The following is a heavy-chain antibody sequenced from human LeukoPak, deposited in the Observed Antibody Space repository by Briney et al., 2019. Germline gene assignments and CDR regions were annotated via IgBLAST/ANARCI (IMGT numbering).Heavy chain of an antibody. V-gene: IGHV4-59*01. D-gene: IGHD3-10*01. CDR2: IYHSGIT. CDR1: GGSISTYY. CDR3: ARDLNGSGSYYWYLDV. Sequence: SGTLSLTCTVSGGSISTYYWSWIRQPPGKGLEWIGYIYHSGITDYNPSLKSRVTISVDTSKNQFSLKLRSVTAADTAVYFCARDLNGSGSYYWYLDVWGRGTLVTVSS. J-gene: IGHJ2*01.